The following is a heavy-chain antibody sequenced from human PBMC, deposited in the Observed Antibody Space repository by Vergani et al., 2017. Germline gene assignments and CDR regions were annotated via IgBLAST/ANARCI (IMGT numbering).Heavy chain of an antibody. V-gene: IGHV3-23*01. CDR3: AKHGNTAMVTGYYYYYYMDV. Sequence: VKLQESGPGLVKPSETLSLTCTVSGASVNSYYWSWVRQAPGKGLEWVSAISGSGGSTYYADSVKGRFTISRDNSKNTLYLQMNSLRAEDTAVYYCAKHGNTAMVTGYYYYYYMDVWGKGTTVTVSS. CDR1: GASVNSYY. CDR2: ISGSGGST. D-gene: IGHD5-18*01. J-gene: IGHJ6*03.